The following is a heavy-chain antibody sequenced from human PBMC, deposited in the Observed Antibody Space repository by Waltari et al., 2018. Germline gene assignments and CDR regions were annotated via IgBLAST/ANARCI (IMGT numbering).Heavy chain of an antibody. Sequence: QVQLVESGGGVVQPGRSLRLACAAAGFAFVSYGWHWVRQAPGKGLEWVAVIWYDGNNKYYADSVKGRFTISRDNSKNTLYLQMNSLRAEDTAVYYCARETSHYYYFDYWGQGTLVTVSS. D-gene: IGHD2-21*01. CDR3: ARETSHYYYFDY. J-gene: IGHJ4*02. CDR2: IWYDGNNK. CDR1: GFAFVSYG. V-gene: IGHV3-33*01.